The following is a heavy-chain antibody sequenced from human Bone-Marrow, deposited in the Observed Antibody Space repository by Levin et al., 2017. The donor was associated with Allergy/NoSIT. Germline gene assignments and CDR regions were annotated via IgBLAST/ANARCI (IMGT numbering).Heavy chain of an antibody. CDR1: GFTFTSYG. V-gene: IGHV3-33*01. Sequence: PGGSLRLSCAASGFTFTSYGMHWVRQAPGKGLEWVAVIWYSGSRQYYGDSVKGRFTISRDSSKNTLFLQMNNLTVEDTAVYFCAGDMGYEASVYGLDVWGPGTTVTVSS. D-gene: IGHD5-12*01. J-gene: IGHJ6*02. CDR2: IWYSGSRQ. CDR3: AGDMGYEASVYGLDV.